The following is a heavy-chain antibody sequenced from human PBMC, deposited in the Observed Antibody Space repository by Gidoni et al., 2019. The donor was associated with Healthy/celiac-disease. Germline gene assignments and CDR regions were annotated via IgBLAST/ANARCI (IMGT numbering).Heavy chain of an antibody. J-gene: IGHJ4*02. CDR3: ARDIGTYSSSSGFDY. D-gene: IGHD6-6*01. CDR2: IYSGGST. V-gene: IGHV3-66*02. CDR1: GFTVSSNY. Sequence: EVQLVASGGGLVQPGGSLRLSCAASGFTVSSNYLSWVRQAPGKGLEWVPVIYSGGSTYYADSVKGRFTISRDNSKNTLYLQMNSLRAEDTAVYDCARDIGTYSSSSGFDYGGQGTLVTVSS.